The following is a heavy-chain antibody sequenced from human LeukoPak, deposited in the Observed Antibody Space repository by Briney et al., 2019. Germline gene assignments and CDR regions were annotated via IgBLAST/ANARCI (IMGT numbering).Heavy chain of an antibody. D-gene: IGHD5-12*01. CDR2: IYSGGAT. CDR3: ARGRYSGPDDY. CDR1: EFSVSSNY. Sequence: GGSLRLSCAVSEFSVSSNYMNWVRQAPGKGLEWVSVIYSGGATYYADSVRGRFTISRDNSKNMVSLQMTSLGAEDTAVYYCARGRYSGPDDYWGQGTLVTVSS. V-gene: IGHV3-53*01. J-gene: IGHJ4*02.